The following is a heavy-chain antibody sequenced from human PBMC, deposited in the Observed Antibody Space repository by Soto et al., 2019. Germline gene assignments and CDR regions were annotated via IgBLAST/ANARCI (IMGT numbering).Heavy chain of an antibody. Sequence: AASVKVSCKASGYTFTSYYMHWVRQAPGQGLEWMGIINPSGGSTSYAQKFQGRVTMTRDTSTSTVYMELSSLRSEDTAVYYCARDPDYYDSSGSLTRFDPWGQGTLVTVSS. D-gene: IGHD3-22*01. V-gene: IGHV1-46*01. CDR3: ARDPDYYDSSGSLTRFDP. CDR1: GYTFTSYY. CDR2: INPSGGST. J-gene: IGHJ5*02.